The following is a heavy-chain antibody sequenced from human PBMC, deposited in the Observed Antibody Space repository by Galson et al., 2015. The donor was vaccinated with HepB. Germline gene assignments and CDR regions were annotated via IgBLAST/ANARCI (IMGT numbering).Heavy chain of an antibody. CDR2: IRSKTFGGTT. CDR3: TGDRKGGYGPFDY. D-gene: IGHD5-12*01. CDR1: GFTFGDYT. V-gene: IGHV3-49*03. J-gene: IGHJ4*02. Sequence: SLRLSCAASGFTFGDYTMTWFRQAPGKGLQWVGFIRSKTFGGTTDYAASVKGGFTFSRDDSKGIAYLQMNSLKTEDTAVYYCTGDRKGGYGPFDYWGQGTLVTVSP.